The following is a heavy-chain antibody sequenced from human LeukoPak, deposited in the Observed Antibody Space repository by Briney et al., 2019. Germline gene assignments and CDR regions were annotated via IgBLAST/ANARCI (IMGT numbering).Heavy chain of an antibody. V-gene: IGHV3-23*01. D-gene: IGHD1-26*01. J-gene: IGHJ2*01. CDR2: ISSSGGST. CDR1: GFTFSSYA. Sequence: GGSLRLSCAASGFTFSSYAMHWVRQAPGKGLEWVSSISSSGGSTYYADSVKGRFTISRDNSESTLYLQMNSLRDEDTAVYYCAKKGRGELVAGAQNWYFDLWGRGTLVTVSS. CDR3: AKKGRGELVAGAQNWYFDL.